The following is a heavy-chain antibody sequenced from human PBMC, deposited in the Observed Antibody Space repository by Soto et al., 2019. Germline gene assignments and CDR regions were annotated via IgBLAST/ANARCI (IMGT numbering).Heavy chain of an antibody. Sequence: PGGSLRLSCAASGFIFSTYTINWVRQAPGKGLEWVASISSSSRDIFYADSVKARFTISRDNANSSVDLQMNSLRVGDTAIYYCARGSWGGDGIDVWGPATTLTVSS. V-gene: IGHV3-21*01. J-gene: IGHJ6*02. CDR2: ISSSSRDI. CDR1: GFIFSTYT. D-gene: IGHD3-16*01. CDR3: ARGSWGGDGIDV.